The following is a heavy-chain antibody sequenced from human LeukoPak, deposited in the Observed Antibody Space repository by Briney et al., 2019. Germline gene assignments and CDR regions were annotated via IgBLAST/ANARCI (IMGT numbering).Heavy chain of an antibody. J-gene: IGHJ4*02. Sequence: PGWSLRLSCAPSGFTFSNYAMHWVRQAPGTGMEWLALVSYDGSTKYYAASVEGRFTISRDNSKNTLYLQMNSLRPEDTAVYYCATEIAVGLRYFDYWGQGTLVTVSS. CDR1: GFTFSNYA. V-gene: IGHV3-30-3*01. D-gene: IGHD6-19*01. CDR3: ATEIAVGLRYFDY. CDR2: VSYDGSTK.